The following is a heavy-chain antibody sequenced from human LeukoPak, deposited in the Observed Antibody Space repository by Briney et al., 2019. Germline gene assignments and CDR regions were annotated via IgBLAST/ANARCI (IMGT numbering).Heavy chain of an antibody. V-gene: IGHV4-59*01. CDR2: IYYLGAT. J-gene: IGHJ4*02. D-gene: IGHD3-22*01. Sequence: SETLSLTCTVSGVSISSDYWSWIRQPPGKGLEWIGYIYYLGATNYNPSLESRVAISTDTSKTQFSLKVTSVTAADTAVYYCAKEGSSGLFDSWGQGILVTVSS. CDR1: GVSISSDY. CDR3: AKEGSSGLFDS.